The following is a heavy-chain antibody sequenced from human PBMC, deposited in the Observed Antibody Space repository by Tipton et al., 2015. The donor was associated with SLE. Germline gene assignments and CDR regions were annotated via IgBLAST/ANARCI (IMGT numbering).Heavy chain of an antibody. CDR1: GGSISSYY. CDR2: IYYSGST. V-gene: IGHV4-59*08. CDR3: ARAGRWLVRFFDY. J-gene: IGHJ4*02. D-gene: IGHD6-19*01. Sequence: LRLSCTVSGGSISSYYWSWIRQPPGKGLEWIGYIYYSGSTNYNPSLKSRVTISVDTSKNQFSLKLSSVTAADTAVYYCARAGRWLVRFFDYWGQGTLVTVSS.